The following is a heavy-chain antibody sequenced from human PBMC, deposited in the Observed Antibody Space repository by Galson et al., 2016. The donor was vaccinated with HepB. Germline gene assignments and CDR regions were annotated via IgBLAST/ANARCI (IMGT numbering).Heavy chain of an antibody. CDR2: IYSRGNT. V-gene: IGHV3-53*01. J-gene: IGHJ4*02. Sequence: SLRLSCAASGFSVSSNYLSWVRQVPGKGLEWVSVIYSRGNTYYADSVKGRLTLSRDSSKNTLYLQMDSLRAEDTAMYYCVRSPPGSGYFLLYYFEYWGQGTPVTVSS. CDR1: GFSVSSNY. D-gene: IGHD3-3*01. CDR3: VRSPPGSGYFLLYYFEY.